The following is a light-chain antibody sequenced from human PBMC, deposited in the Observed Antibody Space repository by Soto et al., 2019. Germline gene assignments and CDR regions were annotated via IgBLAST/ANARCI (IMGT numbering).Light chain of an antibody. CDR2: VNSDGSH. J-gene: IGLJ1*01. CDR1: SGHSNYA. V-gene: IGLV4-69*01. CDR3: QTWGTGIRV. Sequence: QPVLTQSPSASASLGASVKLTCTLSSGHSNYAIAWHQQQPEKGPRYLMKVNSDGSHRKGDGIPDRFSGSSSGAQRYLTIDSLQSEDEADYYCQTWGTGIRVFGTGTKLTVL.